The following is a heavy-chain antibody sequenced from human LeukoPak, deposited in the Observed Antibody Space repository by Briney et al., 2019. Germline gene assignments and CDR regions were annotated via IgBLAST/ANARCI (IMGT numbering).Heavy chain of an antibody. Sequence: PSETLSLTCTVSGGSISSYYWSWIRQPPGKGLEWIGYIYYSGSTNYNPSLKSRVTISVDTSKNQFSLKLSFVTAAATAVYYCARARGYSYGMYYYYGMDVWGKGTTVTVSS. V-gene: IGHV4-59*01. D-gene: IGHD5-18*01. CDR1: GGSISSYY. CDR2: IYYSGST. CDR3: ARARGYSYGMYYYYGMDV. J-gene: IGHJ6*04.